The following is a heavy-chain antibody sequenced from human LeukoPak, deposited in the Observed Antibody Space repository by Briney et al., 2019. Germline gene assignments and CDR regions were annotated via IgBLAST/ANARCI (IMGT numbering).Heavy chain of an antibody. CDR1: AFTFSSYE. V-gene: IGHV3-48*03. CDR2: ISSSGSTI. CDR3: ASIVVVPAAIEAFDI. D-gene: IGHD2-2*01. J-gene: IGHJ3*02. Sequence: GGSLRLPCAASAFTFSSYEMSWVRQAPEKGLEWVSYISSSGSTIYYADSVKGRFTISRDNAKNSLYLQMNSLRAEDTAVYYCASIVVVPAAIEAFDIWGQGTMVTVSS.